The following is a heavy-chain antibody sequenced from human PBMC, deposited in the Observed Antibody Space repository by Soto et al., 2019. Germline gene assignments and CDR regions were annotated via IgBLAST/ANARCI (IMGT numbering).Heavy chain of an antibody. CDR2: INHSGST. Sequence: SETLSLTCAVYGGSFSGYYWSWIRQPPGKGLEWIGEINHSGSTNYNPSLKSRVTISVDTSKNQFSLKLSSVTAADTAVYYCARGRGSRHDAFDIWGQGTMVTVSS. CDR1: GGSFSGYY. D-gene: IGHD3-10*01. V-gene: IGHV4-34*01. CDR3: ARGRGSRHDAFDI. J-gene: IGHJ3*02.